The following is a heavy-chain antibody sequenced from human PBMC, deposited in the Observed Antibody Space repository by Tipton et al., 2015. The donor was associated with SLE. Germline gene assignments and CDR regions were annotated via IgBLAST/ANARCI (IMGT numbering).Heavy chain of an antibody. V-gene: IGHV4-34*01. J-gene: IGHJ4*02. Sequence: TLSLTCAVYGGSFSGYYWSWIRQPPGKGLEWIGEINHSGSTNYNPSLKSRVTISVDTSKNQFSLKLSSVTAADTAVYYCASGAAAGTGGYWGQGTLVTVSS. CDR1: GGSFSGYY. D-gene: IGHD6-13*01. CDR2: INHSGST. CDR3: ASGAAAGTGGY.